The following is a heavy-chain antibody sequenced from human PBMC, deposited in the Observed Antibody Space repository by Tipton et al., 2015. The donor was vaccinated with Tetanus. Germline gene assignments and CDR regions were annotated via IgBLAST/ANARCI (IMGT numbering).Heavy chain of an antibody. CDR1: GGSLRSGDYS. CDR2: TYIRGTT. CDR3: ARDQGGGRVVRLNWFDL. J-gene: IGHJ5*02. Sequence: GLVKPSETLTLTCTVSGGSLRSGDYSWNWIRQPAGKGLEWIGRTYIRGTTTYNPSLKSRVTISVDTSENQMSLRLTSVTAADTATYYCARDQGGGRVVRLNWFDLWGQGTLVIVSS. D-gene: IGHD6-6*01. V-gene: IGHV4-61*02.